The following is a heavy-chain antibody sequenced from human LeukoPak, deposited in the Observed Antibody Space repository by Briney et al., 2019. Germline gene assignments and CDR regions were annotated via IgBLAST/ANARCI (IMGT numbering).Heavy chain of an antibody. Sequence: PGGSLRLSCAASGFTFSSYAMSWVRQAPGEGLEWVSAISGSGGSTYYADSVKGRFTISRDNSKNTLYLQMNSLRAEDTAVYYCAKGDIVVVVAATDAAYYWGQGTLVTVSS. V-gene: IGHV3-23*01. D-gene: IGHD2-15*01. CDR3: AKGDIVVVVAATDAAYY. CDR2: ISGSGGST. J-gene: IGHJ4*02. CDR1: GFTFSSYA.